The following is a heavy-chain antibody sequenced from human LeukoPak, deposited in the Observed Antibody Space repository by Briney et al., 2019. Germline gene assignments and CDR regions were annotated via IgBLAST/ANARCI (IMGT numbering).Heavy chain of an antibody. CDR3: ARRGTYSPAGLDV. J-gene: IGHJ6*02. D-gene: IGHD1-26*01. CDR2: ASYGGTT. V-gene: IGHV4-39*02. CDR1: GGSTSSSGYF. Sequence: KPSETLSLTCTVSGGSTSSSGYFCDWLRQPPGQGLEWIGSASYGGTTYFNPSLKSLITISVDTSKTHFSLNLYSVTAADTAVYYCARRGTYSPAGLDVWGQGTTVTVSS.